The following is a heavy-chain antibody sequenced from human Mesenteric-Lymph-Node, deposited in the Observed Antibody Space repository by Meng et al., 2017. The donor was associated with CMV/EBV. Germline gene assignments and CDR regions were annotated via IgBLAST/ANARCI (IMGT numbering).Heavy chain of an antibody. CDR1: GGSISSYY. J-gene: IGHJ6*02. CDR3: ARDNTQWFGELQYYYGMDV. D-gene: IGHD3-10*01. Sequence: GSLRLSCTVSGGSISSYYWSWIRRPPGKGLEYIGCIHYSGNINYNPSLKSRITISVDTSKNQFPLKLGSVTAADTAVYYCARDNTQWFGELQYYYGMDVWGQGTTVTVSS. V-gene: IGHV4-59*01. CDR2: IHYSGNI.